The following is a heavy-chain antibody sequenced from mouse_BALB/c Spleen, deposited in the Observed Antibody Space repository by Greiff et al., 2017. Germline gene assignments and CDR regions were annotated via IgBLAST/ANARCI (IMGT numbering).Heavy chain of an antibody. D-gene: IGHD2-1*01. J-gene: IGHJ4*01. CDR3: AREGYYGYYAMDY. Sequence: EVQLVESGGGLVKPGGSLKLSCAASGFTFSSYAMSWVRQTPEKRLEWVASISSGGSTYYPDSVKGRFTISRDNARNILYLQRSSLRSEDTAMYYCAREGYYGYYAMDYWGQGTSVTVSS. CDR2: ISSGGST. V-gene: IGHV5-6-5*01. CDR1: GFTFSSYA.